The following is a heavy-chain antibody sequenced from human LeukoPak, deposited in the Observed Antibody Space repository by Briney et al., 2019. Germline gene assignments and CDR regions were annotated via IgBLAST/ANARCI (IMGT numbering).Heavy chain of an antibody. V-gene: IGHV4-39*01. J-gene: IGHJ4*02. CDR1: GGSVSSTTYY. CDR2: VYYSGST. Sequence: PSETLSLPCTVSGGSVSSTTYYWGWIRQPPGKGPEWIGNVYYSGSTYYNPSLKSRVTMSVDTSKNQFSLKMSSVTAADTAVYCARLSKGRYFDYIFDYWSQGTLVTVSS. CDR3: ARLSKGRYFDYIFDY. D-gene: IGHD3-9*01.